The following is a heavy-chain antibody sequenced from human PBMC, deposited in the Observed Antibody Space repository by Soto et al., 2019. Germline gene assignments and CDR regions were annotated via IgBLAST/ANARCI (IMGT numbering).Heavy chain of an antibody. CDR1: GGTFSTVT. V-gene: IGHV1-69*01. J-gene: IGHJ3*02. Sequence: QVQLVQSGAEVRKPGASVRVSCKASGGTFSTVTINWVRQAPGQGLEWMGGIVPLFRSANYAEKFQGRVTITADESTSTAYMELSSLRAEDTAMYYCARDPKGHPDPRTFDIWGQWTLVTVSS. CDR2: IVPLFRSA. CDR3: ARDPKGHPDPRTFDI.